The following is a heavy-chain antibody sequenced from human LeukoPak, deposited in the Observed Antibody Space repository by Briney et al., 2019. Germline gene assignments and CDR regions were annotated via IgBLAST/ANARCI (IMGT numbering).Heavy chain of an antibody. D-gene: IGHD5-12*01. V-gene: IGHV3-30*18. CDR3: AKEFRGYSGYAYYYYGMDV. Sequence: PGRSLRLSCAASGFTFSSYGVHWVRQAPGKGLEWVAVISYDGSNKYYADSVKGRFTISRDNSKNTLYLQMNSLRAEDTAVYYCAKEFRGYSGYAYYYYGMDVWGQGTTVTVSS. J-gene: IGHJ6*02. CDR1: GFTFSSYG. CDR2: ISYDGSNK.